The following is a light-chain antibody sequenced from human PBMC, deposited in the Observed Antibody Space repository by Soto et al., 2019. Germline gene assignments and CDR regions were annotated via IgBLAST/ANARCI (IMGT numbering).Light chain of an antibody. Sequence: EVVLTQYPDTLSLSAGERATLSGRASQSISSNHVAWYQQKPGQAPRLLIYSASSRATGIPDRFSGSGSGTHFTLTISRLEPEDFAVYCRQQYGIVFGPGTKVDIK. CDR3: QQYGIV. CDR1: QSISSNH. V-gene: IGKV3-20*01. J-gene: IGKJ3*01. CDR2: SAS.